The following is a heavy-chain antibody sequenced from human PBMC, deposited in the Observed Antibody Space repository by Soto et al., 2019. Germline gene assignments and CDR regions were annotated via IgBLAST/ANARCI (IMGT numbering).Heavy chain of an antibody. V-gene: IGHV3-23*01. CDR1: GFTFSSYA. CDR2: ISGSGGST. J-gene: IGHJ3*02. D-gene: IGHD3-10*01. Sequence: PGGSLRLSCAASGFTFSSYAMSWVRQAPGKGLEWVSAISGSGGSTYYADSVKGRFTISRDNSKNTLYLQMNSLRAEDTAVYYCAKVPLWFPGAFDIWGQQTTVTVSS. CDR3: AKVPLWFPGAFDI.